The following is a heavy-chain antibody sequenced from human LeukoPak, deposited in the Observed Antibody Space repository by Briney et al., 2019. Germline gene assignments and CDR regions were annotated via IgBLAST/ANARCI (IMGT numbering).Heavy chain of an antibody. Sequence: GASVKVSCKASGYAFVGYGITWVRQAPGQGLEWMGWISVYNGNTNYAQNFQGRVTMTTDTSTSTAYMELRSLTSDDTAVYYCARHSEDDAFDIWGQGTMVTVSS. CDR2: ISVYNGNT. CDR1: GYAFVGYG. CDR3: ARHSEDDAFDI. J-gene: IGHJ3*02. V-gene: IGHV1-18*01. D-gene: IGHD1-26*01.